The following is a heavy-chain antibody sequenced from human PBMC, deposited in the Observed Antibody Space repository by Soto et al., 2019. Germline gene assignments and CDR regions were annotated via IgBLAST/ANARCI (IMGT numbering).Heavy chain of an antibody. Sequence: SQTLSLTCAISGDSVSSNSAAWNWIRQSPSRGLEWLGRTYYRSKWYNDYAVSVKSRLTINPDTSKDQFSLQLNSVTPEDTAVYYCARDPSSVAGNYYYYYMDVWGKGTTVTVSS. D-gene: IGHD6-19*01. V-gene: IGHV6-1*01. J-gene: IGHJ6*03. CDR2: TYYRSKWYN. CDR3: ARDPSSVAGNYYYYYMDV. CDR1: GDSVSSNSAA.